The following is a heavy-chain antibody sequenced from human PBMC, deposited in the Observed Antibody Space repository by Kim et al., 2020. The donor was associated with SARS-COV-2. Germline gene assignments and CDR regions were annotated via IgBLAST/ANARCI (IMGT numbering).Heavy chain of an antibody. J-gene: IGHJ6*02. CDR2: ISGSGGST. Sequence: GGSLRLSCAASGFTFSSYAMSWVRQAPGKGLEWVSAISGSGGSTYYADSVKGRFTISRDNSKNTLYLQMNSLRAEDTAVYYCAKYDRGVPWAGMYVWGQGTTVTVSS. V-gene: IGHV3-23*01. CDR3: AKYDRGVPWAGMYV. CDR1: GFTFSSYA. D-gene: IGHD3-10*02.